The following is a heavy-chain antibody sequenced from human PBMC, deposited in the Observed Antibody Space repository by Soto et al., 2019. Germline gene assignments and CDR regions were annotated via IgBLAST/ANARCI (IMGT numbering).Heavy chain of an antibody. J-gene: IGHJ4*02. V-gene: IGHV1-2*02. CDR3: ARGSYYDFWSGSDPGWGYFDY. CDR1: GYTFTGYY. D-gene: IGHD3-3*01. Sequence: ASVKVSCKAFGYTFTGYYMHWVRQAPGQGLEWMGWINPNSGGTNYAQKFQGRVTMTRDTSISTAYMELSRLRSDDTAVYYCARGSYYDFWSGSDPGWGYFDYWGQGTLVTVSS. CDR2: INPNSGGT.